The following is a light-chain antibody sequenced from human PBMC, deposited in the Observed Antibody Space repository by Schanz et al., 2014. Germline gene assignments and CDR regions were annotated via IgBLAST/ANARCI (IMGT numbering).Light chain of an antibody. V-gene: IGLV2-8*01. CDR1: SSDVGAYNF. J-gene: IGLJ3*02. CDR3: SSYAGSNTQV. CDR2: EVN. Sequence: QSALTQPPSASGSPGQSVTISCTGTSSDVGAYNFVSWYEQHPGKAPKLMINEVNKRPSGVPDRFSGSKSGNTASLTVSGLQAEDEADYYCSSYAGSNTQVFGGGTKLTVL.